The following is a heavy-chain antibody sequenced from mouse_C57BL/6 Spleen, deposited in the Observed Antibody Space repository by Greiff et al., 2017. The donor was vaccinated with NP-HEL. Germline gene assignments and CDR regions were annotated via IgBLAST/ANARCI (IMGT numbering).Heavy chain of an antibody. CDR1: GYAFSSSW. J-gene: IGHJ3*01. V-gene: IGHV1-82*01. CDR3: ARGNYYGSSHQAWFAY. CDR2: IYPGDGDT. D-gene: IGHD1-1*01. Sequence: VQLQQSGPELVKPGASVKISCKASGYAFSSSWMNWVKQRPGKGLEWIGRIYPGDGDTNYNGKFKGKATLTADKSSSTAYMQLSSLTSEDSAVYFCARGNYYGSSHQAWFAYWGQGTLVTVSA.